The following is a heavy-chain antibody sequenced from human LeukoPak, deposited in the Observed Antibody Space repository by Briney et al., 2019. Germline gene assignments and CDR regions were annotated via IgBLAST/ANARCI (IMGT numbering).Heavy chain of an antibody. CDR2: ISNDGSNK. V-gene: IGHV3-30*03. J-gene: IGHJ4*02. Sequence: PGGSLRLSCAASGFTFSSYGMHWVRQAPGKGLEWVAVISNDGSNKHYGDFVKGRFTISRDNSKNTLYLQMDSLRGEDTAVYYCARDVIGGYPDYWGQGTLVTVSS. CDR3: ARDVIGGYPDY. D-gene: IGHD5-18*01. CDR1: GFTFSSYG.